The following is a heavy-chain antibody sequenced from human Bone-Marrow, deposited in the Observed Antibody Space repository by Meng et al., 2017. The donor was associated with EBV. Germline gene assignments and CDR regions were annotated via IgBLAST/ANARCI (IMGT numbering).Heavy chain of an antibody. CDR3: ARASSSNYGVYDY. J-gene: IGHJ4*02. D-gene: IGHD4-11*01. CDR2: ISSTGSST. V-gene: IGHV3-11*01. Sequence: VGCRGGFVKPGGSLRLSCAASGFTFSDYYMSWIRQAPGKGLEWVSYISSTGSSTYYGDSVKGRFTISRDNAENSLYLQMNSLRAEDTAVYFCARASSSNYGVYDYWGQGTLVTVSS. CDR1: GFTFSDYY.